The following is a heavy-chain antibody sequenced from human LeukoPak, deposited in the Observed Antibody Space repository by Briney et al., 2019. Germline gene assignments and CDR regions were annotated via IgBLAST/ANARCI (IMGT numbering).Heavy chain of an antibody. Sequence: ASVKVSCKASGYTFTSYYMHWVRQAPGQGLEWMGIINPSGGSTSYAQKFQGRVTMTRDTSTSTVYMELSSLRSEDTAVYYCAREGEMADYTGASIPPHDAFDIWGQGTMVTASS. CDR1: GYTFTSYY. CDR2: INPSGGST. D-gene: IGHD5-24*01. CDR3: AREGEMADYTGASIPPHDAFDI. J-gene: IGHJ3*02. V-gene: IGHV1-46*01.